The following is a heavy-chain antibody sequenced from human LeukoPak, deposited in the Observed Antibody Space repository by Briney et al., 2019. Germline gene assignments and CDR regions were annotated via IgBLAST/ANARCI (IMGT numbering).Heavy chain of an antibody. CDR1: GFTIDDYA. J-gene: IGHJ5*02. D-gene: IGHD2/OR15-2a*01. V-gene: IGHV3-9*01. CDR3: AKDGHSKISHNSWFDP. CDR2: ISWNSGSK. Sequence: PGRSLRLSCAASGFTIDDYAMHWIRQAPGKGLEWVSGISWNSGSKGYADSVKGRFTTSRDNAKNSLYLQMNSLRAEDTALYYCAKDGHSKISHNSWFDPWGQGTVVTVSS.